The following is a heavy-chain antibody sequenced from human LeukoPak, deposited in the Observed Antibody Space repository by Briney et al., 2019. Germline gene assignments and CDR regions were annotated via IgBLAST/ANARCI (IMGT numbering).Heavy chain of an antibody. J-gene: IGHJ4*02. Sequence: PGGSLRLSCAASGFTFTNAWMSWVRQAPGKGLEWVGRIKSKTDGGTTDYAAPVKGRFTISRDDSKNTLYLQMNSLKTEDTAVYYCTTDPSTYYYGSGSYPTIYWGQGTLVTVSS. V-gene: IGHV3-15*01. CDR1: GFTFTNAW. CDR3: TTDPSTYYYGSGSYPTIY. CDR2: IKSKTDGGTT. D-gene: IGHD3-10*01.